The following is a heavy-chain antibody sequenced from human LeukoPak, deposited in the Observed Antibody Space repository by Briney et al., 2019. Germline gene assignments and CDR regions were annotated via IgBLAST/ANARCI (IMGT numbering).Heavy chain of an antibody. CDR2: IYYSGST. D-gene: IGHD6-25*01. V-gene: IGHV4-59*11. J-gene: IGHJ6*02. Sequence: SETLSLTCTVSGGSIKSHYWSWVRQPPGKGLEWIGYIYYSGSTNYNPSLKSRVTISVDTSKNQFSLKLSSVTAADTAVYYCARSWESSGWQYYYYYYGMDVWGQGTTVTVSS. CDR1: GGSIKSHY. CDR3: ARSWESSGWQYYYYYYGMDV.